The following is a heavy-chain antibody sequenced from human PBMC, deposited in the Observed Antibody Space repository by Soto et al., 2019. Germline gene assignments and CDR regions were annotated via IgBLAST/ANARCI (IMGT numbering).Heavy chain of an antibody. Sequence: SETLSLTCTVSGGSISSYYWSWIRQPPGKGLECIGYIYYSGSTDYDPSLKSRVTISVDTSKNQFSLKLSSVTAADTAVYYCARGSSIAGLYYGMDVWGQGTTVTVSS. D-gene: IGHD6-6*01. CDR3: ARGSSIAGLYYGMDV. CDR1: GGSISSYY. J-gene: IGHJ6*02. CDR2: IYYSGST. V-gene: IGHV4-59*01.